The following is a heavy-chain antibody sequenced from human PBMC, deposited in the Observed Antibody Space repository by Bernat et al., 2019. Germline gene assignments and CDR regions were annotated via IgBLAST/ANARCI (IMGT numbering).Heavy chain of an antibody. CDR2: MSYAGRNI. V-gene: IGHV3-30*01. CDR1: GFTFSSYT. Sequence: QVQLVESGGGVVQPGRSLRLSCAASGFTFSSYTMHWVRQAPGKGLEWVAVMSYAGRNIYYADSVKGRLTISRDNSKNTLYLQMNSLRTEDTAVYYCARVYTSGWSLPFHYWGQGTLVTVSS. CDR3: ARVYTSGWSLPFHY. J-gene: IGHJ4*02. D-gene: IGHD6-19*01.